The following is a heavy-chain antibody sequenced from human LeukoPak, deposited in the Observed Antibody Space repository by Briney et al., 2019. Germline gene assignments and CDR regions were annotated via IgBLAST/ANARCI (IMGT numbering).Heavy chain of an antibody. CDR2: ISSSSITV. CDR1: GFTFSDYR. CDR3: VRARTTVPNLFDY. Sequence: GGSLRLSCAASGFTFSDYRMNWVRQAPGKGLEWVSDISSSSITVYADSVKGRFTISRDNAKNSLYLQMNSLRDEDTAVYYCVRARTTVPNLFDYWGQGSLVTVSS. J-gene: IGHJ4*02. D-gene: IGHD4-17*01. V-gene: IGHV3-48*02.